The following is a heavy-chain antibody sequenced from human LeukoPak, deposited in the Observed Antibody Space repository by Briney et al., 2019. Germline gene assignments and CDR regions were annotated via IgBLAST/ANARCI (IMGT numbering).Heavy chain of an antibody. J-gene: IGHJ4*02. D-gene: IGHD6-6*01. CDR2: FDPEDGET. CDR3: ASYMAARLEYYFDY. Sequence: ASVKVSCKVSGYTLTELSMHWVLQAPGKGLEWMGGFDPEDGETIYAQKFQGRVTMTEDTSTDTAYMELSSLRSEDTAVYYCASYMAARLEYYFDYWGQGTLVTVSS. CDR1: GYTLTELS. V-gene: IGHV1-24*01.